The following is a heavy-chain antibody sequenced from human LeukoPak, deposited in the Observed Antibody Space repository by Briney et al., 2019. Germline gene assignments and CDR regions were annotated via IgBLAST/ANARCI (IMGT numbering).Heavy chain of an antibody. Sequence: PGESLQISCKGGGSTFTTYWIAGVRQMPGKGLEWMGIIYPGDSDTRYSPSFQGQVTISADKSISTAYLQWSSLKASDTAMYYCARSYVRGARGFSDDWGQGTLVTVSS. D-gene: IGHD5-12*01. CDR3: ARSYVRGARGFSDD. CDR2: IYPGDSDT. CDR1: GSTFTTYW. J-gene: IGHJ4*02. V-gene: IGHV5-51*01.